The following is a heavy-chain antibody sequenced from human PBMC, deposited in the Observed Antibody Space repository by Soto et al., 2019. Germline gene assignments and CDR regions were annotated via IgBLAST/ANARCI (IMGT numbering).Heavy chain of an antibody. Sequence: GESLKISCKGSGYSFTSYWIGWVRQMPGKGLEWMGIIYPGDSDTRYSPSFQGQVTISADKSISTAYLQWSSLKASDTAMYYCXRTYSSGWSDDVYGMDVWGQGTTVTVSS. CDR3: XRTYSSGWSDDVYGMDV. V-gene: IGHV5-51*01. J-gene: IGHJ6*02. D-gene: IGHD6-19*01. CDR1: GYSFTSYW. CDR2: IYPGDSDT.